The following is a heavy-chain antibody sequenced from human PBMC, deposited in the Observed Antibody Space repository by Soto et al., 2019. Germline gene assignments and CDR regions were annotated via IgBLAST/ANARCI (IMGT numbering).Heavy chain of an antibody. Sequence: QVQLVQSGAEVKKPGSSVKVSCKASGGTFSSYAISWVRQAPGQGLEWMGGIIPIFGTANYAQKFQGRVTITADESTSTAYMELSSLRSEDTAVYYCARDHFRSSNKYYYYGMDVWGQGTTVTVSS. CDR3: ARDHFRSSNKYYYYGMDV. V-gene: IGHV1-69*12. J-gene: IGHJ6*02. CDR2: IIPIFGTA. D-gene: IGHD4-4*01. CDR1: GGTFSSYA.